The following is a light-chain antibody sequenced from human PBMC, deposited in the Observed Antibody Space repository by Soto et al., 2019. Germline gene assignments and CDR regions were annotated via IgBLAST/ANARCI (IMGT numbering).Light chain of an antibody. CDR1: QSVSSY. V-gene: IGKV3-11*01. J-gene: IGKJ2*01. CDR2: DAS. Sequence: EIVLTQSPATLSLSPGERATLSCRASQSVSSYLALYQQKPGQAPRLLIYDASNRATGIPARFSGSGSGTDFTLTISSLEPEDCAVYYCQQLSNWPPYTCGKGNKLEIK. CDR3: QQLSNWPPYT.